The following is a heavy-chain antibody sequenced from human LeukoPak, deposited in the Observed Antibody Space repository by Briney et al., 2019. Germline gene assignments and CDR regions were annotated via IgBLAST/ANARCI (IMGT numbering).Heavy chain of an antibody. CDR2: IISDGSST. V-gene: IGHV3-74*01. D-gene: IGHD1-26*01. CDR1: GFTFSIYW. Sequence: PGESLRLSCAASGFTFSIYWVHWVRQTPGKGLECVSRIISDGSSTIYADSVKGRFTISRDNAKHTLFLQMNSLRAEDTAVYYCATDGSLPAYWAQGTPVTVSS. J-gene: IGHJ4*02. CDR3: ATDGSLPAY.